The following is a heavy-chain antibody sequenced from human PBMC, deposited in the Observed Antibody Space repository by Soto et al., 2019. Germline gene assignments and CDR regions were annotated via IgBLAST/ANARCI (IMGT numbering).Heavy chain of an antibody. J-gene: IGHJ5*02. Sequence: QVQLVQSGADVKTPGSSVKVSCKASGGTFNSFSIDWVRQAPGQGLEWMGGIIPMSGRPNYAQRFQGRVTFSADKSTNTVYMAVNSLTYEDTAVYYCTRRGRQSANWFDPWGQGTLVTVSS. CDR2: IIPMSGRP. V-gene: IGHV1-69*06. CDR3: TRRGRQSANWFDP. CDR1: GGTFNSFS.